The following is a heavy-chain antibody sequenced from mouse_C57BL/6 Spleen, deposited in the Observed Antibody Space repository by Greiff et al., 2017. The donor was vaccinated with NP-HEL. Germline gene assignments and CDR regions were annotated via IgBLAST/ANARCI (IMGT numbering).Heavy chain of an antibody. J-gene: IGHJ3*01. D-gene: IGHD2-5*01. CDR2: IDPETGGT. V-gene: IGHV1-15*01. CDR3: SYSNWFAY. CDR1: GYTFTDYE. Sequence: QVQLQQSGAELVRPGASVTLSCKASGYTFTDYEMHWVKQTPVHGLEWIGAIDPETGGTAYNQKFKGKAILTADKSSSTAYMELRSRTSEDSAGYYYSYSNWFAYWGQGTLVTVSA.